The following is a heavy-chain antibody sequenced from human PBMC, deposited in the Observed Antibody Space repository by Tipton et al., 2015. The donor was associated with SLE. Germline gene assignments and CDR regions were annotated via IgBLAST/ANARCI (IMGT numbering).Heavy chain of an antibody. J-gene: IGHJ6*02. CDR3: ARLRSSSWYYYYGMDV. CDR1: GYSFTSYW. D-gene: IGHD6-13*01. Sequence: VQLVQSGAEVKKPGESLKISCKGSGYSFTSYWIGWVRQMPGKGLEWMGIIYPGDSDTRDSPSFQGQVTISADKSISTAYLQWSSLKASDTAMYYCARLRSSSWYYYYGMDVWGQGSTVTVSS. V-gene: IGHV5-51*01. CDR2: IYPGDSDT.